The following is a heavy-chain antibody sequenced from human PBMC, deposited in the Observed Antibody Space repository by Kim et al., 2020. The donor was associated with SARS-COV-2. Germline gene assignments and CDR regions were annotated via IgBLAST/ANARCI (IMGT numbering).Heavy chain of an antibody. CDR3: ATGGQQLRGPYYYYGMDV. Sequence: ASVKVSCKVSGYTLTELSMHWVRQAPGKWLEWMGGFDPEDGETIYAQKFQGRVTMTEDTSTDTAYMELSSLRSEDTAVYYCATGGQQLRGPYYYYGMDVWGQGTTVTVSS. V-gene: IGHV1-24*01. D-gene: IGHD6-13*01. J-gene: IGHJ6*02. CDR2: FDPEDGET. CDR1: GYTLTELS.